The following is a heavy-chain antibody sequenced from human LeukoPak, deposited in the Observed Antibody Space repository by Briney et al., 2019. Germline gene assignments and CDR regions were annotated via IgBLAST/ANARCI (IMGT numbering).Heavy chain of an antibody. J-gene: IGHJ4*02. CDR1: GGSISSSSYY. D-gene: IGHD6-19*01. Sequence: PSETLSLTCTVSGGSISSSSYYWGWIRQPPGKGLEWIGSIYYSGSTYYNPSLKSRVTISVDTSKSQFSLKLSSVTAADTAVYYCARQGHSSGWYPLDYWGQGTLVTVSS. CDR3: ARQGHSSGWYPLDY. V-gene: IGHV4-39*01. CDR2: IYYSGST.